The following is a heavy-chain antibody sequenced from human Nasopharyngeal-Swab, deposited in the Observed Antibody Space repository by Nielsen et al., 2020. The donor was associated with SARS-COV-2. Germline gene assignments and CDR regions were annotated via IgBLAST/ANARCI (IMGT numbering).Heavy chain of an antibody. CDR2: IYYSGST. CDR1: GGSISSSSYY. V-gene: IGHV4-39*07. Sequence: SETLSLTCTVSGGSISSSSYYWGWIRQPPGKGLEWIGSIYYSGSTYYNPSLKSRVTISVDTSKNQFSLKLSSVTAADTAVYYCARAQRYCSGGSCYFSSSYYFDYWGQGTLVTVSS. CDR3: ARAQRYCSGGSCYFSSSYYFDY. J-gene: IGHJ4*02. D-gene: IGHD2-15*01.